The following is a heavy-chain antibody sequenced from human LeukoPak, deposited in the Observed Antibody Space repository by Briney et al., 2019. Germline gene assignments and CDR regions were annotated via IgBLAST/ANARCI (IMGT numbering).Heavy chain of an antibody. J-gene: IGHJ6*03. D-gene: IGHD4-17*01. Sequence: SGGSLRLSCAAFGFTFSDHAMDWVRQAPGQGLEWVSSITTGDNTYYADSVKGRFTISRDNSKNTLYLQMNSLRAEDTAVYYCAKAPCGDHSYYMDAWGKGTTVTISS. CDR1: GFTFSDHA. V-gene: IGHV3-23*01. CDR2: ITTGDNT. CDR3: AKAPCGDHSYYMDA.